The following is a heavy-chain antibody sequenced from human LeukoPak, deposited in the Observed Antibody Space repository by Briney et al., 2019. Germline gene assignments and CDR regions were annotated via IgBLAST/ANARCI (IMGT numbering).Heavy chain of an antibody. CDR1: GFTVSSNY. J-gene: IGHJ4*02. CDR3: ARGYCSGGSCSGAPFDY. V-gene: IGHV3-53*01. D-gene: IGHD2-15*01. CDR2: IYSGGTT. Sequence: PGGSLRLSCAASGFTVSSNYMSWVRQAPGKGLEWVSVIYSGGTTYFADSVKGRCTISRDNSKNTLYLQMNSLRAEDTAVYYCARGYCSGGSCSGAPFDYWGQGTLVTASA.